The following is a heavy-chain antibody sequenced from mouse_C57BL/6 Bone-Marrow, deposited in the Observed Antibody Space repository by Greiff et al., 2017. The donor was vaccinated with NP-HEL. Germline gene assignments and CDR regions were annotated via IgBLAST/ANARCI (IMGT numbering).Heavy chain of an antibody. J-gene: IGHJ2*01. Sequence: QVQLQQPGAELVKPGASVQLSCKASGYTFTSYWMHWVKQRPGQGLEWIGMIHPNSGSTNYNEKFKSKATLTVDKSSSTAYMQLSSLTSEDSAVYYCARERAYYPYFDYWGQGTTLTVSS. CDR2: IHPNSGST. CDR3: ARERAYYPYFDY. CDR1: GYTFTSYW. D-gene: IGHD1-1*02. V-gene: IGHV1-64*01.